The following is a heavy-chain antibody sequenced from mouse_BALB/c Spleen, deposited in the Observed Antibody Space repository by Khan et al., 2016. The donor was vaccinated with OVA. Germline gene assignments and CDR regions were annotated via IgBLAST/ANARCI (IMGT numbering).Heavy chain of an antibody. CDR1: GYTFTSYL. CDR2: IYPSDTYT. Sequence: QVQLQQPGAELVRPGASVKLSCKASGYTFTSYLINWVKQRPGQGLEWIGDIYPSDTYTTYNQKFRDKATSTVDKSSSTAYMQLSSPTSEDSAVYYCTRGGYGSFAYWGQGTLVTVSA. D-gene: IGHD1-1*01. CDR3: TRGGYGSFAY. V-gene: IGHV1-69*02. J-gene: IGHJ3*01.